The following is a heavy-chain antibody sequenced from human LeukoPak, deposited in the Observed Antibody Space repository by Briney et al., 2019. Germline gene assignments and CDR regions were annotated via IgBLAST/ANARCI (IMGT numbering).Heavy chain of an antibody. D-gene: IGHD2-15*01. CDR2: IYYSGSS. J-gene: IGHJ5*02. CDR1: GGSISTYY. V-gene: IGHV4-59*01. Sequence: PSETLSLTCAVSGGSISTYYWSWIRQPPGKGLEWIGYIYYSGSSTYNPSLKSRVTFSLDTSNNRFSLRLNSVTAADTALYYCARGAECSRGRCDGGNWLDPWGQGTLVIVSS. CDR3: ARGAECSRGRCDGGNWLDP.